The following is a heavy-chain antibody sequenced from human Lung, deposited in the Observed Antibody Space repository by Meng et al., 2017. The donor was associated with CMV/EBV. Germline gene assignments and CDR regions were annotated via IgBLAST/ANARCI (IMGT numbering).Heavy chain of an antibody. J-gene: IGHJ4*02. V-gene: IGHV4-4*02. CDR1: GVSISSNIR. CDR2: IDDSGST. Sequence: QVQRKGRVPGLVKPSGTLSLTCGVSGVSISSNIRWTWVRQPPGKGLEWIGDIDDSGSTNYNPSLNSRISISLDKSKNHFSLKVNSVTAADTAVYYCARGKQDAWELLAYWGQGALVTVSS. D-gene: IGHD1-26*01. CDR3: ARGKQDAWELLAY.